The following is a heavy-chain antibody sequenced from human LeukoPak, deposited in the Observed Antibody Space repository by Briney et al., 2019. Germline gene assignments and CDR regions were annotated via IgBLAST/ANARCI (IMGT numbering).Heavy chain of an antibody. J-gene: IGHJ6*01. CDR3: AMSMHYGSGSMSYYGMDV. D-gene: IGHD3-10*01. CDR1: GYTFTSYD. V-gene: IGHV1-8*01. CDR2: MNPKRGNT. Sequence: ASVKVSCKPSGYTFTSYDTNWVRQATGRGLEWMGWMNPKRGNTGSAQKFQGGVTMTRNTSISTAYMELSSRSYEDTAVDYCAMSMHYGSGSMSYYGMDVWGQGTTVTDSS.